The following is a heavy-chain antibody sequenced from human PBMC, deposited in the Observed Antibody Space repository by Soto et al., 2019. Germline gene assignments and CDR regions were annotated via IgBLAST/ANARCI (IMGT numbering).Heavy chain of an antibody. D-gene: IGHD6-13*01. J-gene: IGHJ6*02. CDR2: ISAYNGIT. Sequence: ASVKVSCKASGYTFTSYGISWVRQAPGQGLEWMGWISAYNGITNYAQKLRGRVTMTTDTSTSTAYMELRSLRSDDTAVYYCARDIAAADLSYYYYGMDVWGQGTTVTVSS. CDR3: ARDIAAADLSYYYYGMDV. V-gene: IGHV1-18*01. CDR1: GYTFTSYG.